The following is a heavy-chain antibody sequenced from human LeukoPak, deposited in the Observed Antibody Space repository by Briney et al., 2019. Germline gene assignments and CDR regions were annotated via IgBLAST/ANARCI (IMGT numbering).Heavy chain of an antibody. CDR3: SMVRGVTNWFDP. CDR2: INPNSGGT. V-gene: IGHV1-2*02. J-gene: IGHJ5*02. D-gene: IGHD3-10*01. CDR1: GYTFTGYY. Sequence: ASVKVSCMASGYTFTGYYMHWVRQAPGQGLEWMGWINPNSGGTNYAQKFQGRVTMTRDTSISTAYMELSRLRSDDTAVYYCSMVRGVTNWFDPWGQGTLVTVSS.